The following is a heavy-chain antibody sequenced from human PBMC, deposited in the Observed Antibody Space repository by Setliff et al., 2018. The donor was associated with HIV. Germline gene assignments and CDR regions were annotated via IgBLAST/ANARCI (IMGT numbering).Heavy chain of an antibody. CDR2: INPDTGDA. CDR3: ARVWEPTPYPHFDL. D-gene: IGHD1-26*01. CDR1: GYTFSDYY. Sequence: ASVKVSCKAFGYTFSDYYMHWVRRAPGQGLEWMGWINPDTGDAGYGHRFQSRVTMTRDTSVRTVYMELRSLRFNDTAVYYCARVWEPTPYPHFDLWGRGTLVTVSS. J-gene: IGHJ2*01. V-gene: IGHV1-2*07.